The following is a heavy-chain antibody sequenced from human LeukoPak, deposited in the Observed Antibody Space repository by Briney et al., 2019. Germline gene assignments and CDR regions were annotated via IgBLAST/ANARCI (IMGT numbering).Heavy chain of an antibody. J-gene: IGHJ3*02. Sequence: PGGSLRLSCAASGFTVSSNYMSWVRQAPGKGLEWVSLIYTDGSASYADAVRGRFGISRDNSKNTLYLQMNSLRAEDTAVYYCARPPTRGSWAFEIWGQGTMVTVSS. CDR2: IYTDGSA. CDR1: GFTVSSNY. V-gene: IGHV3-66*04. D-gene: IGHD6-19*01. CDR3: ARPPTRGSWAFEI.